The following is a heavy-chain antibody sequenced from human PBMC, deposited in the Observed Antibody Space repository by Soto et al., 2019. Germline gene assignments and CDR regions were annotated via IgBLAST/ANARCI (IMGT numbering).Heavy chain of an antibody. CDR3: ARGGGWLQLSGVVDY. D-gene: IGHD5-12*01. Sequence: LYLTCTVSGGSISSGDYYLSWIRQPPGKGLEWIGYIYYSGSTYYNPSLKSRVTISVDTSKNQFSLKLSSVTAADTAVYYCARGGGWLQLSGVVDYWGQGTLVTVSS. J-gene: IGHJ4*02. CDR1: GGSISSGDYY. CDR2: IYYSGST. V-gene: IGHV4-30-4*01.